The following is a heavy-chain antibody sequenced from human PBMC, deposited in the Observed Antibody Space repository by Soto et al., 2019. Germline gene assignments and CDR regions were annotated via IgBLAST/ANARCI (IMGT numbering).Heavy chain of an antibody. J-gene: IGHJ3*02. D-gene: IGHD1-26*01. CDR2: ISYDGNNE. V-gene: IGHV3-30-3*01. CDR3: ARDGYSGRSDGFDI. Sequence: QVQLVESGGGVVQPGRSLRLSCAASGFTFGAYTMHWVRQPPGKGLEWVAVISYDGNNERYTDPVRGRFTVSRVNSKSTLYLQMNSLKSEDTAVYYCARDGYSGRSDGFDIWGQGTMVTVSS. CDR1: GFTFGAYT.